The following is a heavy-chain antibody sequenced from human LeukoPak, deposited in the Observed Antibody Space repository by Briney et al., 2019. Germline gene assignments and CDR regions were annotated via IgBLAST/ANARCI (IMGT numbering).Heavy chain of an antibody. D-gene: IGHD5-18*01. J-gene: IGHJ4*02. Sequence: VASVKVSCKASGGTFSSYAISWVRQAPGQGLEWMGRIIPIFGTANYAQKFQGRVTITADKSTSTAYMELSSLRSEDTAVYYCARVDVDTAMVTLGCFDYWGQGTLVTVSS. CDR2: IIPIFGTA. CDR3: ARVDVDTAMVTLGCFDY. CDR1: GGTFSSYA. V-gene: IGHV1-69*06.